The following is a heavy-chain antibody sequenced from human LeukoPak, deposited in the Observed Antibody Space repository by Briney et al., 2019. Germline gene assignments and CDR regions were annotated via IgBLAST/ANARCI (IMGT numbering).Heavy chain of an antibody. D-gene: IGHD3-16*01. J-gene: IGHJ4*02. V-gene: IGHV3-30*03. CDR3: ALGGTYFDF. Sequence: PGGSLRLSCAASGFIFSSFGIHWLRQAPGQGLEWVAVISHDGDNTYYADSVKGRFTISRDNSKNTLFLQLSSLRADDTAVYYCALGGTYFDFWGRGKLVTVS. CDR1: GFIFSSFG. CDR2: ISHDGDNT.